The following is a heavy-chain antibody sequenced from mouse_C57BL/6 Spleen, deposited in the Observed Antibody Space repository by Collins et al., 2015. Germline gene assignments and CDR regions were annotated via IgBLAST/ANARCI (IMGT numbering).Heavy chain of an antibody. J-gene: IGHJ3*01. CDR3: ARDLGYDYDKAY. CDR1: GFTFSSFA. D-gene: IGHD2-4*01. V-gene: IGHV5-4*01. CDR2: ISDGGSYT. Sequence: EVQLVESGGGLVKPGGSLKLSCAASGFTFSSFAMSWVRQTPEKRLEWVATISDGGSYTYYPDNVKGRFTISRDNAKNNLYLQMSHLRSEDTAIYHCARDLGYDYDKAYWGQGTLVTVSA.